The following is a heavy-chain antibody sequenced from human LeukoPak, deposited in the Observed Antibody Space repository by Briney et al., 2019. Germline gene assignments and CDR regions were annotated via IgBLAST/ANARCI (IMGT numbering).Heavy chain of an antibody. J-gene: IGHJ4*02. Sequence: PGGSLRLSCAASGFTVSSDHMSWVRQAPGKGLEWVSVIYSGGSTYYADSVKGRFTISRDNAKNSLYLQMNSLRAEDTAVYYCARALPSSWYYFDYWGQGTLVTVSS. V-gene: IGHV3-53*01. CDR3: ARALPSSWYYFDY. D-gene: IGHD6-13*01. CDR1: GFTVSSDH. CDR2: IYSGGST.